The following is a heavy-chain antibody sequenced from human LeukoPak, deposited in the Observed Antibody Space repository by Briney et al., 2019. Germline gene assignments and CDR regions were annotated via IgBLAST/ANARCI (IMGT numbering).Heavy chain of an antibody. CDR3: AREGRKVTTSHDY. CDR2: IYYSGST. V-gene: IGHV4-38-2*02. D-gene: IGHD4-17*01. Sequence: SETLSLTCTVSGYSISSGYYWGWIRQPPGKGLEWIGSIYYSGSTYYNPSLKSRVTISVDTSKNQFSLKLSSVTAADTAVYYCAREGRKVTTSHDYWGQGTLVTVSS. CDR1: GYSISSGYY. J-gene: IGHJ4*02.